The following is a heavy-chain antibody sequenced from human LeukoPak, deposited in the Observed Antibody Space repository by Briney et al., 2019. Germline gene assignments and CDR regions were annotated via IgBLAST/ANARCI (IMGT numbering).Heavy chain of an antibody. Sequence: ASVNVSCKASGGPFSYTAISWVRRAPGQGLEWMGGIIPLFGTTNYAQKFQGRVTISKNDSATTAYMELSGLRYDDTAMYYCARAAYNDFWSEHNYFGPWGQGSLVTVSS. J-gene: IGHJ5*02. D-gene: IGHD3-3*01. CDR2: IIPLFGTT. CDR3: ARAAYNDFWSEHNYFGP. V-gene: IGHV1-69*05. CDR1: GGPFSYTA.